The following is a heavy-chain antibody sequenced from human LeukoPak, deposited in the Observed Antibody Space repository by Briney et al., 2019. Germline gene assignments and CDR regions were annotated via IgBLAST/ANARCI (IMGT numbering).Heavy chain of an antibody. CDR2: ISYDGSNK. CDR3: AKDRSGWYRGYYYGMDV. Sequence: SGGSLRLSCAASGFTFSSYGMHWVRQAPGKGLEWVAVISYDGSNKYYADSVKGRFTISRDNSKNTLYLQMNSLRAEDTAVYYCAKDRSGWYRGYYYGMDVWGQGTTVAVSS. J-gene: IGHJ6*02. CDR1: GFTFSSYG. D-gene: IGHD6-19*01. V-gene: IGHV3-30*18.